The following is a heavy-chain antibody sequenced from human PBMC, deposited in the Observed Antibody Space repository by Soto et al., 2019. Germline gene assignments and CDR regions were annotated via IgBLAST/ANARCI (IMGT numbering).Heavy chain of an antibody. CDR3: ARDYRRYYYDSSGFFDY. CDR2: INPSGGST. CDR1: GYTFTSYY. V-gene: IGHV1-46*01. D-gene: IGHD3-22*01. Sequence: QVQLVQSGAEVKKPGASVKVSCKASGYTFTSYYMHWVRQAPGQGLEWMGIINPSGGSTSYAQKFQGRVTMTRDTSTSTVYMELSSLRSEDTAVYYCARDYRRYYYDSSGFFDYWGQGTLVTVSS. J-gene: IGHJ4*02.